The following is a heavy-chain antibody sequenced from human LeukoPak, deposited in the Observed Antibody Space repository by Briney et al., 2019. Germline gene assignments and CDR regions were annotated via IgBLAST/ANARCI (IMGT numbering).Heavy chain of an antibody. V-gene: IGHV3-33*06. J-gene: IGHJ4*02. CDR3: AKDQGRFGSHAAILDY. D-gene: IGHD1-26*01. Sequence: GGSLRLSCEASGFTFSTYGMHWVRQAPGKGLEWVAVLWYDGRNKYYAESVKGRFTISRDNSKNTLYLQMNGLRAEDAAVYYCAKDQGRFGSHAAILDYWGQGTLVTVSS. CDR2: LWYDGRNK. CDR1: GFTFSTYG.